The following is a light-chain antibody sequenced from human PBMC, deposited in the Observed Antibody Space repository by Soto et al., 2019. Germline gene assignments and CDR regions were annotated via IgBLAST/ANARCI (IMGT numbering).Light chain of an antibody. Sequence: EIVLTQSPATLSLSPGERATLSCRASQSVSSYLAWYQQKPGQAPRLLIYDASNRATGIPDRFSGSGSGTDFTLTISSLEPEDSAAYYCQHRSKWPLTFGGGTKVDIK. CDR2: DAS. V-gene: IGKV3-11*01. CDR1: QSVSSY. CDR3: QHRSKWPLT. J-gene: IGKJ4*01.